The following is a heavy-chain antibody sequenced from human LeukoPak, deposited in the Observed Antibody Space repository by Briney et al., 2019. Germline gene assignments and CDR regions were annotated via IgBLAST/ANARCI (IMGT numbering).Heavy chain of an antibody. D-gene: IGHD1-26*01. Sequence: PGGSLRLSCAASGFTFSDYYMSWIRQAPGKGLEWVSYISSSGSTIYYADSVKGRFTISRDNAKNSLYLQMNSLRAEDTAVYYCARDQWEWELPPTHTDAFDIWGQGTMVTVSS. CDR1: GFTFSDYY. CDR2: ISSSGSTI. J-gene: IGHJ3*02. CDR3: ARDQWEWELPPTHTDAFDI. V-gene: IGHV3-11*04.